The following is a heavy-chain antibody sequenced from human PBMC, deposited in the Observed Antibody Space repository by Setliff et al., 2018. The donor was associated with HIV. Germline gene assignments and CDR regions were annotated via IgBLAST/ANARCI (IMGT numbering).Heavy chain of an antibody. Sequence: SETLSLTCTVSGGSITSGIYSWSWLRQPAGKGLEWIGRIFPSGTTDYNPSLKSRVTMSIDTSKDQFSLNLKSVTAADTAAYFCARDRSNYGSGSSAYNWFDPWGQGNQVTVSS. J-gene: IGHJ5*02. CDR3: ARDRSNYGSGSSAYNWFDP. CDR1: GGSITSGIYS. CDR2: IFPSGTT. D-gene: IGHD3-10*01. V-gene: IGHV4-61*02.